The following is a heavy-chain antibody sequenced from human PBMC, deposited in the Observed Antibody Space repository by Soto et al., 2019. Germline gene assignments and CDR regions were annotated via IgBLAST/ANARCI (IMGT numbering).Heavy chain of an antibody. CDR3: ERGPRMWFVYYYYYGMDV. V-gene: IGHV1-2*02. J-gene: IGHJ6*02. Sequence: ASVKVSCKASGYTFTGYYMHWVRQAPGQGLEWMGWINPNSGGTNYAQKFQGRVTMTRDTSISTAYMELSRLRSDDTDVYYCERGPRMWFVYYYYYGMDVWGQGTTVTVSS. D-gene: IGHD2-21*01. CDR1: GYTFTGYY. CDR2: INPNSGGT.